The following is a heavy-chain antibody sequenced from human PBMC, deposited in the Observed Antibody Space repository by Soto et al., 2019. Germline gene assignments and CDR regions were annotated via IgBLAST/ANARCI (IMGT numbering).Heavy chain of an antibody. D-gene: IGHD1-26*01. CDR2: ISDRDGST. CDR3: AQALRDTYMGGL. CDR1: GFTFSHYA. V-gene: IGHV3-23*01. J-gene: IGHJ4*02. Sequence: GGSLRLSCAASGFTFSHYAMNWVRQAPGKGLEWISTISDRDGSTYYADSVKGRFTVSRDNFNNMVYLQMNSLRAEDTGAYYCAQALRDTYMGGLWGQGTLVTVYS.